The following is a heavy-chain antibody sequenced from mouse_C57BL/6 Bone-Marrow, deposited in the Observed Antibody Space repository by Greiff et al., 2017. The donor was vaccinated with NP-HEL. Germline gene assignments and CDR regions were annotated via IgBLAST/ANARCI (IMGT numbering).Heavy chain of an antibody. CDR3: ARGSSSGYSYYSMDY. CDR1: GISITTGNYR. CDR2: IYYSGTI. D-gene: IGHD3-2*02. J-gene: IGHJ4*01. Sequence: VQLQQSGPGLVKPSQTVFLTCTVTGISITTGNYRWSWIRQFPGNKLEWIGYIYYSGTITYNPSLTSRTTITRDTPKNQFFLEMKSLTAENTATYYCARGSSSGYSYYSMDYWGQGTSVTVSS. V-gene: IGHV3-5*01.